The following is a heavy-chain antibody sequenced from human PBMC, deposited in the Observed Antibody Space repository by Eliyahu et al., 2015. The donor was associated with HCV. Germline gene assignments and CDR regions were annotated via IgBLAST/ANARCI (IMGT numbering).Heavy chain of an antibody. CDR2: INHSGST. CDR1: XWSFSGYS. J-gene: IGHJ3*02. V-gene: IGHV4-34*01. Sequence: QVQLQQWGAGLLKPSETLSLXCAVXXWSFSGYSWXWIRQPPGKGLEWIGEINHSGSTNYNPSLKSRVTISVDTSKNQFSLKLSSVTAADTAVYYCHLGLDYYDSSGNLETDAFDIWGQGTMVTVSS. CDR3: HLGLDYYDSSGNLETDAFDI. D-gene: IGHD3-22*01.